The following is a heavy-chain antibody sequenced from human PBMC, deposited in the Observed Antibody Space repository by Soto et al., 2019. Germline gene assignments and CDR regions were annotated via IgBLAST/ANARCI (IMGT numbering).Heavy chain of an antibody. J-gene: IGHJ4*02. CDR2: IYYSGST. Sequence: PSETLSLTCTVSGGSISSGDYYWSWIRQPPGKGLEWIGYIYYSGSTYYNPSLKSRVTISVDTSKNQFSLKLSSVTAADTAVYYCARGYDSSGYYGYYFDYWGQGTLVTVSS. D-gene: IGHD3-22*01. V-gene: IGHV4-30-4*01. CDR3: ARGYDSSGYYGYYFDY. CDR1: GGSISSGDYY.